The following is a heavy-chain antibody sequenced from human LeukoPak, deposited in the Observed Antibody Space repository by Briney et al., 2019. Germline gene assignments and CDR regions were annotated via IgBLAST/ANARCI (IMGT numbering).Heavy chain of an antibody. CDR2: ISYDGKNQ. CDR3: AKSNGYWSGGYCYSNY. CDR1: GFTFSDYG. Sequence: GGSLRLSCAASGFTFSDYGMHWVRQAPGKGLEWVAAISYDGKNQYYADSVKGRFTISRDSSKNTLYLQMNSLRVEDTAVYYCAKSNGYWSGGYCYSNYWGQGTLVTVSS. D-gene: IGHD2-15*01. V-gene: IGHV3-30*18. J-gene: IGHJ4*02.